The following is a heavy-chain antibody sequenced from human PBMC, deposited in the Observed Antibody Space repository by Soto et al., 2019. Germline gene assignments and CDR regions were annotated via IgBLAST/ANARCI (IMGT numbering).Heavy chain of an antibody. CDR3: ARLKYNWNYPYFDY. CDR2: VVHTGRT. Sequence: SETLSLTCAVSGESFSGYYWSWIRQSPGKGLEWIGEVVHTGRTNYNPSLKSRVTISADTSQNQVSLKLYFVTAADTAVYYCARLKYNWNYPYFDYWGQGTLVTVS. J-gene: IGHJ4*02. CDR1: GESFSGYY. D-gene: IGHD1-7*01. V-gene: IGHV4-34*12.